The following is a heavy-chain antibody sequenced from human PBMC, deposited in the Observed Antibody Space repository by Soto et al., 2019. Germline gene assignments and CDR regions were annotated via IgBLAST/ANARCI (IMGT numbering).Heavy chain of an antibody. CDR3: SREPATAKPEGVDF. J-gene: IGHJ4*02. CDR1: GYTFSDYY. Sequence: QVQLVQSGAEVRKPGASVKVSCKASGYTFSDYYIHWVRQAPGQGLEWMGWINPNSGGTKYASKFQGGVTMTRDTSITTAYMELSRMRSVDTAVYYCSREPATAKPEGVDFWGQGTLVTVSS. CDR2: INPNSGGT. D-gene: IGHD1-1*01. V-gene: IGHV1-2*02.